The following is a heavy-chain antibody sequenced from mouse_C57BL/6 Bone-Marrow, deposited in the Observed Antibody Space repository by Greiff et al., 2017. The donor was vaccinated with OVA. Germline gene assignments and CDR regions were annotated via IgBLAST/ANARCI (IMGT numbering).Heavy chain of an antibody. Sequence: EVQLQQSGAELVRPGASVKLSCTASGFNIKDDYMHWVKQRPEQGLEWIGWIDPENGGTAYASKFQGKATITADTSSNTAYLQLSSLTYDDTAVCYSTTGEYWFAYWGQGTLVTVSA. D-gene: IGHD5-1*01. CDR3: TTGEYWFAY. CDR1: GFNIKDDY. V-gene: IGHV14-4*01. J-gene: IGHJ3*01. CDR2: IDPENGGT.